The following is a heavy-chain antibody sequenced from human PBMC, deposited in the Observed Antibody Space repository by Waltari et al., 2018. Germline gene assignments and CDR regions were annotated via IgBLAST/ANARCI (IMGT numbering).Heavy chain of an antibody. V-gene: IGHV3-23*01. Sequence: EVQLLESGGGLVQPGGSLRLSCAAAGFTFSSYAMSWVRQAPGKGLEWVSAISGSGGSTYYADSVKGRFTISRDNSKNTLYLQMNSLRAEDTAVYYCAKCGVDGGNSGYYGMDVWGQGTTVTVSS. CDR2: ISGSGGST. CDR3: AKCGVDGGNSGYYGMDV. CDR1: GFTFSSYA. D-gene: IGHD2-21*02. J-gene: IGHJ6*02.